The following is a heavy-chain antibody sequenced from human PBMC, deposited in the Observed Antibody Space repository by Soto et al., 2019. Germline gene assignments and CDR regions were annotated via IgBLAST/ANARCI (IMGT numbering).Heavy chain of an antibody. D-gene: IGHD3-9*01. CDR3: GRRYSDWLLSGPSWFDP. CDR2: INHSGST. CDR1: GGSFSGYY. Sequence: QVQLQQWGAGLLKPSETLSLTCAVYGGSFSGYYWSWIRQPPGKGLEWIGEINHSGSTNYNPSLKGRVTITVGTSKNPVSLKQSSVTAADTAVYYCGRRYSDWLLSGPSWFDPWGQGTLVTVSS. J-gene: IGHJ5*02. V-gene: IGHV4-34*01.